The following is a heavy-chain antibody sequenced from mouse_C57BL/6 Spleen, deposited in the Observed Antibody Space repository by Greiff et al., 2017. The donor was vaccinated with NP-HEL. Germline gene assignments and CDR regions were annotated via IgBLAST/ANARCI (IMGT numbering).Heavy chain of an antibody. J-gene: IGHJ2*01. CDR1: GYTFTSYW. CDR3: ANYGSSYGYYFDY. V-gene: IGHV1-53*01. D-gene: IGHD1-1*01. CDR2: INPSNGGT. Sequence: VQLQQPGTELVKPGASVKLSCKASGYTFTSYWMHWVKQRPGQGLEWIGNINPSNGGTNYNEKFKSKATLTVDKSSSTAYMQLSSLTSEDSAVYYCANYGSSYGYYFDYWGQGTTLTVSS.